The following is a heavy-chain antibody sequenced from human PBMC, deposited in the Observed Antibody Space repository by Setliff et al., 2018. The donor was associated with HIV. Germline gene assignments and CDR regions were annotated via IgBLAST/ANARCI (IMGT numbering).Heavy chain of an antibody. CDR2: INPETGDP. D-gene: IGHD2-21*01. J-gene: IGHJ4*01. CDR1: GGTFSSYP. CDR3: ATGIPSDLDY. V-gene: IGHV1-2*02. Sequence: ASVKVSCKASGGTFSSYPISWVRQAPGQGLEWMGGINPETGDPNYAQKFRGRVLMTRDTSITTAFLHVAKLTSDDTAIYYCATGIPSDLDYWGQGTLVTFSS.